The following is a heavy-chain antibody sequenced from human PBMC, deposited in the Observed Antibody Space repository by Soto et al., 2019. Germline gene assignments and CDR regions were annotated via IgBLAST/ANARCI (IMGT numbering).Heavy chain of an antibody. J-gene: IGHJ6*02. CDR3: ARAGDSRSDYGAGGYYGMDV. Sequence: QVQLVQSGAEVKKPGASVKVSCKASGYTFTSYDINWVRQATGQGLEWMGWMNPNRGNTGYAQKFRGRVTMTRNTSISTAYMALSSLRSEATAVYYCARAGDSRSDYGAGGYYGMDVWGQGTTVTVSS. CDR2: MNPNRGNT. V-gene: IGHV1-8*01. CDR1: GYTFTSYD. D-gene: IGHD5-12*01.